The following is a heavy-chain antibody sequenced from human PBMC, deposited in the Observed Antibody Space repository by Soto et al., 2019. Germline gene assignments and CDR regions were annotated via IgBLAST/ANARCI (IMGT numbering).Heavy chain of an antibody. CDR2: ISSSSSTI. J-gene: IGHJ3*02. Sequence: GGSLRLSCAASGFTFSSYSMNWVRQAPGKGLEWVSYISSSSSTIYYADSVKGRLTISRDNAKNSLYLQMNSLRDEDTAVYYCARDPYYYDSSGYFGDAFDIWGQGTMVTVSS. CDR3: ARDPYYYDSSGYFGDAFDI. D-gene: IGHD3-22*01. CDR1: GFTFSSYS. V-gene: IGHV3-48*02.